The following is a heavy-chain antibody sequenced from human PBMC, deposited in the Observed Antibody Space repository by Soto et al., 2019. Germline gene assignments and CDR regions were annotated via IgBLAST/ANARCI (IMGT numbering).Heavy chain of an antibody. Sequence: QVQLQESGPGLVKPSETLSLTCTVSGGSISSYYWSWIRQPPGKGLEWSGYIYYSGSTNYNPSLKSRVTISVDTSKNQFSLKLSSVTAADTAVYYCARHGDDSRIHYLYYFDNWGQGTLVTVSS. V-gene: IGHV4-59*08. CDR2: IYYSGST. J-gene: IGHJ4*02. CDR3: ARHGDDSRIHYLYYFDN. D-gene: IGHD3-22*01. CDR1: GGSISSYY.